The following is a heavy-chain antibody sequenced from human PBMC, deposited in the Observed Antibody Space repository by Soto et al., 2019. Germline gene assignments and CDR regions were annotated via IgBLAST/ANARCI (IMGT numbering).Heavy chain of an antibody. V-gene: IGHV4-39*01. D-gene: IGHD1-1*01. Sequence: QLQLQESGPGLVKPSETLSLTCTVSGGSISSSSYYWGWIRQPPGKGLEWIGSIYYSGSTYYNPSLKSRVTISVDTSKNQFSLKLSSVTAADTAVYYCARHAHLEARGIRWFDPWGQGTLVTVSS. CDR2: IYYSGST. CDR3: ARHAHLEARGIRWFDP. J-gene: IGHJ5*02. CDR1: GGSISSSSYY.